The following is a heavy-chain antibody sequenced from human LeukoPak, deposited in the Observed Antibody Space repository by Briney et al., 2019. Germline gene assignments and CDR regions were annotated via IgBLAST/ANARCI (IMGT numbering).Heavy chain of an antibody. CDR1: GFTFSSYG. Sequence: GRSLRLSCAASGFTFSSYGMHWVRQAPGKGLEWVALIWYDGSNKYYADSVKGRLTISRDNSKNTLYLQMNSLKTEDTAVYYCTTDGYDFWSGYYPFDYWGQGTLVTVSS. J-gene: IGHJ4*02. D-gene: IGHD3-3*01. CDR2: IWYDGSNK. V-gene: IGHV3-33*01. CDR3: TTDGYDFWSGYYPFDY.